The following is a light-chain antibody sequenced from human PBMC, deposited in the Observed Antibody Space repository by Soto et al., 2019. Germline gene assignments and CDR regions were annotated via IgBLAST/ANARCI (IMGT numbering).Light chain of an antibody. J-gene: IGLJ3*02. Sequence: QSVLTQPPSASGTPGQRVTISCSGSSSNIGTNYVYWYQQLPGTAPKLLIYRNNQRSSGVPDRFSGSKSGTSASLAISGLRSEHETDYYCAVCDDSLSGPVFGGGTKLTVL. CDR1: SSNIGTNY. CDR2: RNN. V-gene: IGLV1-47*01. CDR3: AVCDDSLSGPV.